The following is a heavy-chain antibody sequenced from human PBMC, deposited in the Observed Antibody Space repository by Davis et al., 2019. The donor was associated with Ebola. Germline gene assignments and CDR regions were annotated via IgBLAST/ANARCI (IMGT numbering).Heavy chain of an antibody. D-gene: IGHD4-11*01. V-gene: IGHV1-18*01. CDR2: ISAYNGNT. J-gene: IGHJ5*02. Sequence: ASSANVSCKASGYTFTSYGISWVRQAPGQGLEWMGWISAYNGNTNYAQNLQGRVTMTTDTSTSTAYMELRSLRSDDTAVYYCARSWATVNWFDPWGQGTLVTVSS. CDR3: ARSWATVNWFDP. CDR1: GYTFTSYG.